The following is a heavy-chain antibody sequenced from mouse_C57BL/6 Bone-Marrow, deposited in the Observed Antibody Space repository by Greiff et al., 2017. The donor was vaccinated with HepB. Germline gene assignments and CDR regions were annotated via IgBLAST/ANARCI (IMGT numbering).Heavy chain of an antibody. D-gene: IGHD1-1*01. CDR3: ARMGFITTVVANYYAMDY. Sequence: EVQLQESGPGLVKPSQSLSLTCSVTGYSITSGYYWNWIRQFPGNKLEWMGYISYDGSNNYNPSLKNRISITRDTSKNQFFLKLNSVTTEDTATYYCARMGFITTVVANYYAMDYWGQGTSVTVSS. CDR2: ISYDGSN. J-gene: IGHJ4*01. CDR1: GYSITSGYY. V-gene: IGHV3-6*01.